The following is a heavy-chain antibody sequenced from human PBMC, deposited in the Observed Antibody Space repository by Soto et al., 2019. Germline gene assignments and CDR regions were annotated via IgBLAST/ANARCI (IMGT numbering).Heavy chain of an antibody. CDR2: ISSSSSTI. CDR1: GFTFSSYS. CDR3: AREPYYYDSSGYYDRAEYFQL. V-gene: IGHV3-48*02. J-gene: IGHJ1*01. D-gene: IGHD3-22*01. Sequence: EVQLVESGGGLVQPGGSLRLSCAASGFTFSSYSMNWVRQAPGKGLEWVSYISSSSSTIYYADSVKGRFTISRDNAKNSLYLQMNSLRDEDTAVYYCAREPYYYDSSGYYDRAEYFQLWGQGTLVTVSS.